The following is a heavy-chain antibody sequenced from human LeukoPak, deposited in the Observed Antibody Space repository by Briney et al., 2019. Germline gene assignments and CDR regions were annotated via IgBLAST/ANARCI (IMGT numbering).Heavy chain of an antibody. V-gene: IGHV1-2*02. J-gene: IGHJ4*02. Sequence: ASVTVSCKTSGYSFTCYYMHWVRQAPGQGLEWMGWINPKNGGTNYPQKFQGRVTMTTDTSVGTAYMELSSLASDDTAVYYCARRGAYFDYWGQGTLVTVSS. CDR1: GYSFTCYY. CDR3: ARRGAYFDY. CDR2: INPKNGGT.